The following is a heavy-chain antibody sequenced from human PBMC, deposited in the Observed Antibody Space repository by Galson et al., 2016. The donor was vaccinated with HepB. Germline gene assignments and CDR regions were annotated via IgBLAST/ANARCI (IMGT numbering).Heavy chain of an antibody. CDR3: ARGQQLVSSDAFDL. V-gene: IGHV1-69*02. J-gene: IGHJ3*01. D-gene: IGHD6-13*01. CDR1: GGTFGNHT. CDR2: IIPSLTIA. Sequence: SVKVSCKASGGTFGNHTVSWVRQAPGQGLEWMGRIIPSLTIANYAQKFQGRVTITADKSARTAYMELSSLRPEDTAVYYCARGQQLVSSDAFDLWGQGTMVTVSS.